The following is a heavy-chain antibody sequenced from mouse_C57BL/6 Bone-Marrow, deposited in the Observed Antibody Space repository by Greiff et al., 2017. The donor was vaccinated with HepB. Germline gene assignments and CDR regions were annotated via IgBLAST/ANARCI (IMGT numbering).Heavy chain of an antibody. J-gene: IGHJ4*01. D-gene: IGHD2-3*01. Sequence: QVQLKQSGSELRSPGSSVKLSCKDFDSEVFPIAYMSWVRQKPGHGFEWIGGILPSIGRTIYGEKFEDKATLDADTLSNTAYLELNSLTSEDSAIYYCARPGDGYLGYAMDYWGQGTSVTVSS. CDR1: DSEVFPIAY. CDR2: ILPSIGRT. V-gene: IGHV15-2*01. CDR3: ARPGDGYLGYAMDY.